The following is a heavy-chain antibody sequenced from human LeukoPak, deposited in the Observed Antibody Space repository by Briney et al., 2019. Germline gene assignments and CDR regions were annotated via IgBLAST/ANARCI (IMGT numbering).Heavy chain of an antibody. CDR1: GGSISSGSYY. V-gene: IGHV4-61*01. J-gene: IGHJ6*03. Sequence: PSETLSLTCTVSGGSISSGSYYWNWIRQPPGKGLEWIGYIYYTGSTNYNPSLKSRVTISVDTSKNQFSLRLTSVTAADTAVYYCTRGDYYYYYYMDVWGKGTTVTVSS. CDR2: IYYTGST. CDR3: TRGDYYYYYYMDV.